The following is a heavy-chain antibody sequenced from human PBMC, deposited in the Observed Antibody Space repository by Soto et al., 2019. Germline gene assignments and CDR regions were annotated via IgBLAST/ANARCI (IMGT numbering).Heavy chain of an antibody. CDR3: ALRQELVPAAPFQH. J-gene: IGHJ1*01. D-gene: IGHD2-2*01. CDR1: GFTFSSYA. V-gene: IGHV3-23*01. CDR2: LSGSGGST. Sequence: EVQLLESGGGLVQPGGSLRLSCAASGFTFSSYAMSWVRQAPGKGLEWVAALSGSGGSTYYADSVKGRFTISRDNSKNTLYLQMNSLRAEDTAVYYCALRQELVPAAPFQHWGQGTMVTVSS.